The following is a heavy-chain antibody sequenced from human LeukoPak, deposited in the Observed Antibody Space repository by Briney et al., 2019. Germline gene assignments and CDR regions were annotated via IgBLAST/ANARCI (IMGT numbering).Heavy chain of an antibody. CDR2: INPSGGST. V-gene: IGHV1-46*01. CDR1: GYTFTSYY. D-gene: IGHD5-24*01. J-gene: IGHJ3*02. Sequence: ASVKVSCKASGYTFTSYYMHWVRQAPGQGLEWMGIINPSGGSTSYAQKFQGRVTMTRDTSTSTVYMELGSLRSEDTAVYYCARDRQSLRWLQFGPFFDIWGQGTMVTVSS. CDR3: ARDRQSLRWLQFGPFFDI.